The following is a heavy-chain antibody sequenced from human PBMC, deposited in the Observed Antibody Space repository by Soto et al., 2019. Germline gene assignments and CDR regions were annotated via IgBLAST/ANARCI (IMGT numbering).Heavy chain of an antibody. J-gene: IGHJ6*02. Sequence: LRLPCAASGFTFSSYWMHWVRQAPGKGLVWVSRINSDGSSTSYADSVKGRFTISRDNAKNTLYLQMNSLRAEDTAVYYCARFLVSVGYSGSSPYYYYGMDVWGQGTTVTVSS. CDR2: INSDGSST. CDR3: ARFLVSVGYSGSSPYYYYGMDV. D-gene: IGHD1-26*01. V-gene: IGHV3-74*01. CDR1: GFTFSSYW.